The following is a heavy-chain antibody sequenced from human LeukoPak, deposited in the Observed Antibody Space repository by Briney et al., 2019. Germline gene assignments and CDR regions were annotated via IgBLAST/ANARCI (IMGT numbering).Heavy chain of an antibody. Sequence: SVKVSCKASGGTFSSYTISWVRQAPGQGLEWMGRIIPILGIANYAQKVQGRVTITADKSTSTAYMEPSSLRSEDTAVYYCARDRPLAVAGDRWGQGTLVTVSS. D-gene: IGHD6-19*01. J-gene: IGHJ4*02. CDR3: ARDRPLAVAGDR. CDR2: IIPILGIA. CDR1: GGTFSSYT. V-gene: IGHV1-69*04.